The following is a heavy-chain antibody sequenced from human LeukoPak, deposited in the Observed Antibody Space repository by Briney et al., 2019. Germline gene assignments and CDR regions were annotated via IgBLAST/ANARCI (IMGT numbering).Heavy chain of an antibody. CDR3: ARIPIYDSSGPGRKPIDY. CDR2: IYYSGST. J-gene: IGHJ4*02. D-gene: IGHD3-22*01. CDR1: GGSISSYY. Sequence: SETLSLTCTVSGGSISSYYWSWIRQPPGKGLEWIGYIYYSGSTNYNPSLKSRVTISVDTSKNQFSLKLSSATAADTAVYYCARIPIYDSSGPGRKPIDYWGQGTLVTVSS. V-gene: IGHV4-59*12.